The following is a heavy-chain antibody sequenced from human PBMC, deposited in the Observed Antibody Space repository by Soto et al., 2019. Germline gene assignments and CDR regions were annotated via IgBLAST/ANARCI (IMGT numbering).Heavy chain of an antibody. CDR2: ISSNGGST. V-gene: IGHV3-64*02. CDR1: GFTFSSYA. J-gene: IGHJ3*02. D-gene: IGHD1-26*01. Sequence: GGTLRLSCAASGFTFSSYAMHWVRQAPGKGLEYVSAISSNGGSTYYADSVKGRFTISRDNSKNTLYLQMGSLRAEDMAVYYCARARGSYYAPGAFDIWGQGTMVT. CDR3: ARARGSYYAPGAFDI.